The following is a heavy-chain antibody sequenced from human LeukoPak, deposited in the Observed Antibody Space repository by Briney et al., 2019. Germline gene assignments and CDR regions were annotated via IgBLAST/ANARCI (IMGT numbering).Heavy chain of an antibody. CDR1: GFTFSDYT. CDR3: ARATNSYGGNSDY. D-gene: IGHD4-23*01. V-gene: IGHV3-64*01. J-gene: IGHJ4*02. Sequence: GRSLRLSCVASGFTFSDYTMHWVRQAPGKGLEYVSAISSYGDNTYYANSVKDRFTISRDNSKNTLYLQMGSLRADDMAVYYCARATNSYGGNSDYWGQGTLVTVSS. CDR2: ISSYGDNT.